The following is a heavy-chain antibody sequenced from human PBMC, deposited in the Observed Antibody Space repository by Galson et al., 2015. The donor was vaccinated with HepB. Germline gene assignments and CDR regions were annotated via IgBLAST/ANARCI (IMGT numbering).Heavy chain of an antibody. Sequence: SLRLSCAASGFTFSSYAMHWVRQAPGKGLEYVSAISSNGGSTYYANSVKGRFTISRDNSKNTLYLQMGSLRAEDMAVYYCARGRMAAAGANLYYYGMDVWGQGTTVTVSS. CDR3: ARGRMAAAGANLYYYGMDV. J-gene: IGHJ6*02. CDR2: ISSNGGST. V-gene: IGHV3-64*01. CDR1: GFTFSSYA. D-gene: IGHD6-13*01.